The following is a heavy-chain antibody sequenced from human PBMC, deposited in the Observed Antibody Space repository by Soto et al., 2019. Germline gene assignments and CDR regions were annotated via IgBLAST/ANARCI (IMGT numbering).Heavy chain of an antibody. D-gene: IGHD4-17*01. CDR3: AREPTRPANHLDS. V-gene: IGHV1-8*01. CDR1: GYTFNRYD. J-gene: IGHJ4*02. CDR2: MNPNSGKT. Sequence: QVQLVQSGTEVKKPGASVKVSCRASGYTFNRYDINWVRQAPGQGLEWMGWMNPNSGKTGYAQMSQGRVTMTRDNSITPAYMALSSLRSEATAVYFCAREPTRPANHLDSWGQGTLVTVAS.